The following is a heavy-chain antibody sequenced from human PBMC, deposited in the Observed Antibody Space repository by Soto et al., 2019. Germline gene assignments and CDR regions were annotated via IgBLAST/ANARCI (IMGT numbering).Heavy chain of an antibody. CDR1: GFTLSCCA. J-gene: IGHJ4*02. CDR2: ITYDGSEI. V-gene: IGHV3-30*18. CDR3: AKEQSSGFYRVVDY. Sequence: QVQVVESGGGVVQPGRSLRLSCAASGFTLSCCAMHWVRQAPGKGLEWVGVITYDGSEIHYGDSVKGRFTISRDSSENTVYLQMNSLRVEDSAVYYCAKEQSSGFYRVVDYWGQGTLVTVSP. D-gene: IGHD6-19*01.